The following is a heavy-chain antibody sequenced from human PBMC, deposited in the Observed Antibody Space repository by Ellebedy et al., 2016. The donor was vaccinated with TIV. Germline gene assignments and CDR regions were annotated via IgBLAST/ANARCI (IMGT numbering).Heavy chain of an antibody. V-gene: IGHV1-8*02. Sequence: ASVKVSCKASGYTFTSYGINWVRQATGQGLEWKGWRNPNSGNTGYAQKFQGRVTMTRDTSTSTVYMELSSLRSEDTAVYYCASSGPYYDILTGYYISGMDVWGQGTTVTVSS. J-gene: IGHJ6*02. D-gene: IGHD3-9*01. CDR2: RNPNSGNT. CDR3: ASSGPYYDILTGYYISGMDV. CDR1: GYTFTSYG.